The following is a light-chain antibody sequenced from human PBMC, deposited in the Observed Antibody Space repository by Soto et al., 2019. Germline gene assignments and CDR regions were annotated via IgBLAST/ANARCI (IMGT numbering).Light chain of an antibody. J-gene: IGKJ4*01. V-gene: IGKV3-11*01. CDR2: DAS. Sequence: EIVLTQSPATLSLSPGERDTLSCRASQSVSSYLAWYQQRPGQAPRLLIYDASNRATGIPARFSGSGSGTDFALTISSLEPEDFAVYYCQQRTNGPPTFGGGTKVDIK. CDR1: QSVSSY. CDR3: QQRTNGPPT.